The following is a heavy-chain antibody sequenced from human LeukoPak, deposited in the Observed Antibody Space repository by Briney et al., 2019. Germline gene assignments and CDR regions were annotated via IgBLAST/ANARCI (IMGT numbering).Heavy chain of an antibody. Sequence: SQTLSLTCAVSGGSISSGDYYWSWIRQPPGKGLEWIGYIYYSGSTYYNPSLKSRVTISVDTSKNQFSLKLSSVTAADTAAYYCATANFDCSGGSCYSYYFDYWGQGTLVTVSS. CDR1: GGSISSGDYY. V-gene: IGHV4-30-4*01. D-gene: IGHD2-15*01. CDR3: ATANFDCSGGSCYSYYFDY. CDR2: IYYSGST. J-gene: IGHJ4*02.